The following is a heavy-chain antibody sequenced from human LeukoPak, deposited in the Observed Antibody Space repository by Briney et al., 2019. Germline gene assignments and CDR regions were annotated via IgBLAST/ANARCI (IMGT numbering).Heavy chain of an antibody. V-gene: IGHV3-66*01. Sequence: GGSLRLSCAASGFSVSNNHMIWVRQAPGKGPEWVSVIYSGGSIYYADSVKGRFTISRDNSKNTLYLQMNSLRAEDTAVYYCATYSSLNRREFQYWGQGTLLTVSS. CDR2: IYSGGSI. J-gene: IGHJ1*01. CDR1: GFSVSNNH. CDR3: ATYSSLNRREFQY. D-gene: IGHD3-22*01.